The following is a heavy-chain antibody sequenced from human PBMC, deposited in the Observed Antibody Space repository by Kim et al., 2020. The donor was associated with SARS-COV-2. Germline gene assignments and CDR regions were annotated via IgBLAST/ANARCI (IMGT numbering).Heavy chain of an antibody. CDR1: GFTFSSYA. V-gene: IGHV3-23*01. J-gene: IGHJ5*02. CDR2: ISGSGGST. D-gene: IGHD3-22*01. Sequence: GGSLRLSCAASGFTFSSYAMSWVRQAPGKGLEWVSAISGSGGSTYYADSVKGRFTISRDNSKNTLYLQMNSLRAEDTAVYYCAKDENYYDSSGYPQYNWFDPWGQGTLVTVSS. CDR3: AKDENYYDSSGYPQYNWFDP.